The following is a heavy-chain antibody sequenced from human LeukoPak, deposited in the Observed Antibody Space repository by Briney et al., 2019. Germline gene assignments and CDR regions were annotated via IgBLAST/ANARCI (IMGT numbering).Heavy chain of an antibody. V-gene: IGHV1-2*02. CDR1: GYTFTGYY. J-gene: IGHJ5*02. CDR3: ARVNIGKNWFDP. Sequence: ASVKVSCKASGYTFTGYYMHWVRQAPGQGLEWMGWINPNSGGTNYAQKFQGRVTMTRDTSISTAYMELSRLRSDDTAVYYCARVNIGKNWFDPWGQGTLVTVSS. CDR2: INPNSGGT. D-gene: IGHD5-12*01.